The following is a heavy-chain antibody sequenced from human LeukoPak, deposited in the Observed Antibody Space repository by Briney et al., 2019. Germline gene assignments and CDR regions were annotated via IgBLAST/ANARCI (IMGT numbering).Heavy chain of an antibody. Sequence: PGGSLRLSCAASGFTFSSYWMSWVRQAPGKGLEWVANIKQDGSEKYYVDSVKGRFTISRDNAKNSLYLQMNSLRAEDTAVYYCARDSPRYDSSGYFSWGQGTLVTVSS. CDR3: ARDSPRYDSSGYFS. J-gene: IGHJ5*02. V-gene: IGHV3-7*01. D-gene: IGHD3-22*01. CDR1: GFTFSSYW. CDR2: IKQDGSEK.